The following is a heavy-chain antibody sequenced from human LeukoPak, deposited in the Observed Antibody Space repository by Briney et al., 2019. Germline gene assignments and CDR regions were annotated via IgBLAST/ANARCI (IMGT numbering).Heavy chain of an antibody. J-gene: IGHJ4*02. V-gene: IGHV4-59*01. CDR2: IYYSGST. CDR3: ARDTGFYSDYGFDS. CDR1: GGSFSGYY. D-gene: IGHD4-11*01. Sequence: SETLSLTCAVYGGSFSGYYWSWIRQPPGERLEWIGYIYYSGSTNYNPSLKSRLTISVDTSKNQFSLKLTSVTAADTAVYYCARDTGFYSDYGFDSWGQGTLVTVSS.